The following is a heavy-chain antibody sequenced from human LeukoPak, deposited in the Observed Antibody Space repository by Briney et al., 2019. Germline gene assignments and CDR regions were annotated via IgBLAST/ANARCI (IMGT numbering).Heavy chain of an antibody. Sequence: PSQILSLTCTVSGGSISSGGYYWGWIRQPPGKGLEWIGSIYHSGTTYYNPSLKSRVTISVDTSKNQFSLNLSSVTAADTAVYYCIRDYGADPNPPTWGQGTLVIVSS. CDR3: IRDYGADPNPPT. CDR1: GGSISSGGYY. V-gene: IGHV4-39*07. J-gene: IGHJ5*02. D-gene: IGHD4/OR15-4a*01. CDR2: IYHSGTT.